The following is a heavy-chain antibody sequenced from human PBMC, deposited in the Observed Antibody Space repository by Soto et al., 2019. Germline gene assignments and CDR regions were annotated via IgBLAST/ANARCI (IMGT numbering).Heavy chain of an antibody. CDR2: MYHGGRT. CDR1: GDSVTNDF. V-gene: IGHV4-59*02. J-gene: IGHJ4*02. CDR3: ARDPGYCTNGVCPIFDF. Sequence: PSETLSLTCTVSGDSVTNDFYSWRLQPPAKGLEWIGHMYHGGRTNYSPSLKSRVTMSLDSSKNQFSLNLSSVTAADTAVYFCARDPGYCTNGVCPIFDFWGQGVLVTVSS. D-gene: IGHD2-8*01.